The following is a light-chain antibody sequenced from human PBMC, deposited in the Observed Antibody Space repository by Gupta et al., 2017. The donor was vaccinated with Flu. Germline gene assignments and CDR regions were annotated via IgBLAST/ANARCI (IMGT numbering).Light chain of an antibody. Sequence: SYVLTQPPSVSGAPGQTARLPFGGDDIAYKGVNWYPQRPGQAPVRLVYDDSDRHSGIPARFSGANSGNTATLTTNRVEAGEEADYFCQVWDRSTNNWIFGGGTRLTV. CDR1: DIAYKG. CDR3: QVWDRSTNNWI. V-gene: IGLV3-21*02. CDR2: DDS. J-gene: IGLJ2*01.